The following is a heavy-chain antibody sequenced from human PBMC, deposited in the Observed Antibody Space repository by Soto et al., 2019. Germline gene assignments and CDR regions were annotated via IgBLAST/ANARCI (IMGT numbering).Heavy chain of an antibody. CDR1: GGSISSYY. Sequence: SETLSLTCTVSGGSISSYYWSWIRQPPEKGLEWIGYIYYSGSTNYNPSLKSRVTISVDTSKNQFSLKLSSVTAADTAVYYCARAPGYCSGGSCRFPDAFDIWGQGTMVTVS. CDR3: ARAPGYCSGGSCRFPDAFDI. J-gene: IGHJ3*02. D-gene: IGHD2-15*01. V-gene: IGHV4-59*01. CDR2: IYYSGST.